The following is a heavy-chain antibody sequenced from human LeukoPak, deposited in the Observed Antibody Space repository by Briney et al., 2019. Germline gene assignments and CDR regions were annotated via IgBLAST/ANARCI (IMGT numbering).Heavy chain of an antibody. D-gene: IGHD2-21*02. V-gene: IGHV3-23*01. Sequence: GGSLRLSCAASGFTFDSYAMSWVRQAPGKGLEWVSVISGSGDSTYYADFVKGRFTISRDNSKNTLFLQMNSLRAEDTAVYYCARDLVVTAYKFDYWGQGTLVTVSS. CDR2: ISGSGDST. CDR3: ARDLVVTAYKFDY. CDR1: GFTFDSYA. J-gene: IGHJ4*02.